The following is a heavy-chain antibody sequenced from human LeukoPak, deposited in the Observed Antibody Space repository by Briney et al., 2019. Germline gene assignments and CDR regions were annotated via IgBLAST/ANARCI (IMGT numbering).Heavy chain of an antibody. J-gene: IGHJ4*02. CDR1: GFTFDDYG. D-gene: IGHD3-3*01. V-gene: IGHV3-20*04. Sequence: GSLRLSCAASGFTFDDYGMTWVRPAPGEGLEWGSGINWNGGSPGYADSVKGRFTISRDNAKSSLYLQMNSLRAEDTALYYCARDAGRGYYTSDYWGQGTLVTVSS. CDR3: ARDAGRGYYTSDY. CDR2: INWNGGSP.